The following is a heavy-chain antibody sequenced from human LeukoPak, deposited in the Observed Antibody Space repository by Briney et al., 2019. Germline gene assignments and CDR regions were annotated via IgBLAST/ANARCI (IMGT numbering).Heavy chain of an antibody. CDR2: IYYSGST. J-gene: IGHJ5*02. CDR3: AREVDAAAAYNWFDP. CDR1: GGSISSYY. Sequence: SETLSLTCTVSGGSISSYYWSWIRQPPGKGLEWTGYIYYSGSTNYNPSLKSRVTISVDTSKNQFSLKLSSVTAADTAVYYCAREVDAAAAYNWFDPWGQGTLVTVSS. V-gene: IGHV4-59*12. D-gene: IGHD2-2*01.